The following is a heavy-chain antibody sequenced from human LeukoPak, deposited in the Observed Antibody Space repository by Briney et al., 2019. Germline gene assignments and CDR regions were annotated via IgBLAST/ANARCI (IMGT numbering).Heavy chain of an antibody. Sequence: SETLSLTCAVYGGSFSGYYWSWIRQPPGKGLEWIGSIYYSGSTYYNPSLKSRVTISVDTSKNQFSLKLSSVTAADTAVYYCARLDDYGGNWGQGTLVTVSS. CDR1: GGSFSGYY. CDR3: ARLDDYGGN. CDR2: IYYSGST. V-gene: IGHV4-34*01. D-gene: IGHD4-23*01. J-gene: IGHJ4*02.